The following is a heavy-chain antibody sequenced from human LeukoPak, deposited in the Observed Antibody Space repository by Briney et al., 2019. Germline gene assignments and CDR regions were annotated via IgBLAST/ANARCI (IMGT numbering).Heavy chain of an antibody. Sequence: MASETLSLTCAVYGGSFSGYYWSWIRQPPGKGLEWTGEINHSGSTNYNPSLKSRVTISVDTSKNQFSLKLSSVTAADTAVYYCARGSHRSRSYYYDSSGYYYYYGMDVWGQGTTVTVFS. CDR2: INHSGST. J-gene: IGHJ6*02. CDR1: GGSFSGYY. CDR3: ARGSHRSRSYYYDSSGYYYYYGMDV. D-gene: IGHD3-22*01. V-gene: IGHV4-34*01.